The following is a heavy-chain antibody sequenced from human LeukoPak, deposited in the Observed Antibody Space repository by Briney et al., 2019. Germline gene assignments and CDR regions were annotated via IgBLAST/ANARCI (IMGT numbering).Heavy chain of an antibody. Sequence: TSETLSLTCTVSGGSIRSSSYYWGWIRQPPGKGLEWIGSVYYSGSTYYNPSLKSRVTISVDTSKNQFSLNLSSVTAADTAVYYCARRVGDYASGWYAPGSFDYWGQEPWSPSPQ. CDR3: ARRVGDYASGWYAPGSFDY. CDR2: VYYSGST. V-gene: IGHV4-39*01. CDR1: GGSIRSSSYY. J-gene: IGHJ4*01. D-gene: IGHD6-19*01.